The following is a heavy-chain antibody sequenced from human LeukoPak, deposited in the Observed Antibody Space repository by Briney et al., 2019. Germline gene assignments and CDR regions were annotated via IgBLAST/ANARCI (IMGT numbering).Heavy chain of an antibody. J-gene: IGHJ4*02. Sequence: SETLSLTCTVSGGSISSYYWSWIRQPPGQGLEWIGYIYYSGSTNYNPSLKSRVTISVDTSKNQFSLKLSSVTAADTAVYYCAQHSGYSYGLDYWGQGTLVTVSS. D-gene: IGHD5-18*01. V-gene: IGHV4-59*01. CDR1: GGSISSYY. CDR3: AQHSGYSYGLDY. CDR2: IYYSGST.